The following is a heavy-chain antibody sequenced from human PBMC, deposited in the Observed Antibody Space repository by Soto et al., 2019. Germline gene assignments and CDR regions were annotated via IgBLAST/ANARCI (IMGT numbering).Heavy chain of an antibody. V-gene: IGHV4-38-2*01. CDR1: SFSISSGYY. D-gene: IGHD6-13*01. CDR2: IYHSGTT. CDR3: ASRGPAAAEFDY. J-gene: IGHJ4*02. Sequence: SATLSITCAVSSFSISSGYYWGWVRQPPGKGLEWIGSIYHSGTTYYNPSLKSRVTISVDTSKNQFSLKLSSVTAADTAVYYCASRGPAAAEFDYWGQGILVTVSS.